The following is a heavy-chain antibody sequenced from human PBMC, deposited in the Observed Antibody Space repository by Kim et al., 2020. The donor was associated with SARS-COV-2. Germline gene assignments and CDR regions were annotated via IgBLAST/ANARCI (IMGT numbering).Heavy chain of an antibody. CDR3: ARDDVVVPAAFGRDDYYYGMDV. V-gene: IGHV1-69*13. CDR2: TIPIFGTA. CDR1: GGTFSSYA. Sequence: SVKVSCKASGGTFSSYAISWVRQAPGQGLEWMGGTIPIFGTANYAQKFQGRDTITADESTSTAYMELSSLRSEDTAVYYCARDDVVVPAAFGRDDYYYGMDVWGQGTTVTVSS. D-gene: IGHD2-2*01. J-gene: IGHJ6*02.